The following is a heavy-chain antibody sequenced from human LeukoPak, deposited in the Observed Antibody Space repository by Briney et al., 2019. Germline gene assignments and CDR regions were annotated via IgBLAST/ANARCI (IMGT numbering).Heavy chain of an antibody. Sequence: SETLSLTCTVSDGSVSSGSDYWSWIRQPPGKGLEWIGHISYSGSTNYNPSLKSRVTISLDTSKNQLPLKLSSVTTADTAVYYCARGQAALWFGELWGQGTLVTVSS. J-gene: IGHJ4*02. CDR2: ISYSGST. V-gene: IGHV4-61*01. CDR3: ARGQAALWFGEL. D-gene: IGHD3-10*01. CDR1: DGSVSSGSDY.